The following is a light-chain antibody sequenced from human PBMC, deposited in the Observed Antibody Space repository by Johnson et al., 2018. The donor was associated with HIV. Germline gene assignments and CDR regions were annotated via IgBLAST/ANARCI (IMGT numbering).Light chain of an antibody. CDR2: DNN. V-gene: IGLV1-51*01. Sequence: QSILTQPPSVSAAPGQKVTISCSGSSSNIENYYVSWYQHHPGTAPKLLIYDNNKRPSGIPDRFSGSKSGTSATLGITGLQTGDEADYYCGTWDSSLSTYVFGTGPKVTVL. CDR3: GTWDSSLSTYV. CDR1: SSNIENYY. J-gene: IGLJ1*01.